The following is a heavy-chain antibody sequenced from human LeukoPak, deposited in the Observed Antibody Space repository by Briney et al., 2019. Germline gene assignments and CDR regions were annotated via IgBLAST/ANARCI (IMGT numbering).Heavy chain of an antibody. CDR2: IISSGYT. J-gene: IGHJ4*02. CDR3: ARSYDSSGYYYGCDS. V-gene: IGHV4-4*07. CDR1: GDSISDYY. D-gene: IGHD3-22*01. Sequence: SETLSLTCTVSGDSISDYYWTWIRQPAGKGLEWIGRIISSGYTNYNPSLTSRLAMSLDTSRNQFSLNLNSVTAADTAVYYCARSYDSSGYYYGCDSWGQGTLVTVSS.